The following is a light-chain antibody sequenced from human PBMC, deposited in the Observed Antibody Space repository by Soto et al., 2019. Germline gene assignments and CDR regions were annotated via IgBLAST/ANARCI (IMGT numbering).Light chain of an antibody. CDR3: ATWDDSLNGVV. J-gene: IGLJ2*01. Sequence: QSVLTQPPSASGTPGQRVTISCSGSSSNVENNPVNWYQQLPGTTPKLLIYNNNRRPSGVPDRFSASKSGTSASLAIIGLQSEDEADYYCATWDDSLNGVVFGGGTQLTVL. V-gene: IGLV1-44*01. CDR2: NNN. CDR1: SSNVENNP.